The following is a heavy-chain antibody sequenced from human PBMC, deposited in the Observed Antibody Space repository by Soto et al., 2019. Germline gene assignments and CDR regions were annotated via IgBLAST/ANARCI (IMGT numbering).Heavy chain of an antibody. Sequence: GASVKVSCKSSGYTITSYGISWVRQAPEQGLEWMGWINPNSGGTNYAQKFQGRVTMTRDTSISTAYMELSRLRSDDTAVYYCARELPPLFDDILTGLNYGMDVWGQGTTLTVSS. V-gene: IGHV1-2*02. CDR3: ARELPPLFDDILTGLNYGMDV. J-gene: IGHJ6*02. CDR2: INPNSGGT. D-gene: IGHD3-9*01. CDR1: GYTITSYG.